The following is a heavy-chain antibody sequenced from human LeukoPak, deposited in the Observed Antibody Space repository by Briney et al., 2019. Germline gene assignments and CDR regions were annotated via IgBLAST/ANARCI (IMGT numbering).Heavy chain of an antibody. V-gene: IGHV4-39*07. D-gene: IGHD4-23*01. CDR1: GGSISSSSYY. CDR2: INHSGST. Sequence: SETLSLTCTVSGGSISSSSYYWGWIRQPPGKGLEWIGEINHSGSTNYNPSLKSRVTISVDTSKNQFSLKLSSVTAADTAVYYCASINYGGNPLYYYYYMDVWGKGTTVTVSS. CDR3: ASINYGGNPLYYYYYMDV. J-gene: IGHJ6*03.